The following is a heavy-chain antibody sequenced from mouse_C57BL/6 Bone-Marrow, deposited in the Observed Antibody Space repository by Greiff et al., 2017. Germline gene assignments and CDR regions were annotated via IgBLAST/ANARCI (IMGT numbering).Heavy chain of an antibody. CDR3: ARRDYYGRAYVDY. V-gene: IGHV5-6*01. Sequence: EVQLVESGGDLVKPGGSLKLSCAASGFTFSSYGMSWVRQTPDKRLEWVATISSGGSYTYYPDNVKGRFTISRDNAKNTQYLQMSSLKSEDTAMYYCARRDYYGRAYVDYWGQGTTLTVSS. CDR1: GFTFSSYG. J-gene: IGHJ2*01. CDR2: ISSGGSYT. D-gene: IGHD1-1*01.